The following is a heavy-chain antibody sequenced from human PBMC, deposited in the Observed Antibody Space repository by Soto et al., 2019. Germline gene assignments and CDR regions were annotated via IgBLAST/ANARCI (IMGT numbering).Heavy chain of an antibody. Sequence: QVQLQESGTGLVKPSETLSLTCTVSGASISRYYLSCIRQPAGKGLEWIGRLYTSGRTDYNNSLKSRVTMSVDTSNNQFSLKLSSVTGADTAMYYCARHNTGAFWSASYTNLWFEPWGQGTLVIVSS. CDR3: ARHNTGAFWSASYTNLWFEP. CDR1: GASISRYY. V-gene: IGHV4-4*07. CDR2: LYTSGRT. J-gene: IGHJ5*02. D-gene: IGHD3-3*01.